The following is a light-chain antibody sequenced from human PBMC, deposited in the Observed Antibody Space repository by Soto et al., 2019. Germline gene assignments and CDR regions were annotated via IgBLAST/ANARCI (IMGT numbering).Light chain of an antibody. CDR1: SSDVGGYNY. Sequence: QSVLTQPRSVSGSPGQSVTISCTGTSSDVGGYNYVSWYQQHPGKAPKLMIYDVSERPSGVPDRFSASKSGNTASLTISGLQAEDEADYYCCSYAGTYTYVVATGTKVTVL. CDR2: DVS. J-gene: IGLJ1*01. CDR3: CSYAGTYTYV. V-gene: IGLV2-11*01.